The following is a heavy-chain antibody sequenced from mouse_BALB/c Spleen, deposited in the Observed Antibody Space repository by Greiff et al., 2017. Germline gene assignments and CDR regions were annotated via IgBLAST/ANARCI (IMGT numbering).Heavy chain of an antibody. CDR1: GYTFTDYW. CDR2: IDTSDSYT. J-gene: IGHJ4*01. V-gene: IGHV1-69*01. Sequence: QVQLQQPGAELVMPGASVKMSCKASGYTFTDYWMNWVKQRPGQGLEWIGAIDTSDSYTSYNQKFKGKATLTVDESSSTAYMQLSSLTSEDSAVYYCAREGDAMDYWGQGTSVTVSS. CDR3: AREGDAMDY.